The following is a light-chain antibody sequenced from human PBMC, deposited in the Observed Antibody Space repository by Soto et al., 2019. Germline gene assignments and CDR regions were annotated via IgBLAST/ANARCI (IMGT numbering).Light chain of an antibody. CDR3: QQYNSWPPIT. J-gene: IGKJ5*01. CDR1: QSVRTK. CDR2: GAS. Sequence: EIVMKQSPGTLSVSPGEGATLFCRASQSVRTKLAWYQQRAGQAPRLLMYGASTRATGIPDRFSGSGSGTEFTRTISSLKSEDFAVYYCQQYNSWPPITVGQGKRLEIK. V-gene: IGKV3-15*01.